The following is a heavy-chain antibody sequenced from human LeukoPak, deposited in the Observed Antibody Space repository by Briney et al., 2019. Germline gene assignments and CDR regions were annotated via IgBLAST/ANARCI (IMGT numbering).Heavy chain of an antibody. D-gene: IGHD3-22*01. CDR1: GFTFSSYE. CDR2: ISSSGSTI. V-gene: IGHV3-48*03. J-gene: IGHJ4*02. CDR3: ARDREGDYYDSSGYFY. Sequence: PGGSLRLSCAASGFTFSSYEMNWVRQAPGKGLEWVSYISSSGSTIYYADSVKGRFTISRDNAKNSLYLQMNSLRAEDTAVYYCARDREGDYYDSSGYFYWGQGTLVTVSS.